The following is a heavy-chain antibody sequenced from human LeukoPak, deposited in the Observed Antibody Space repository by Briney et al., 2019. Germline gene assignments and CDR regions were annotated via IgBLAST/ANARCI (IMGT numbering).Heavy chain of an antibody. Sequence: SETLSLTCTVSGGPISSYYWSWIRQPPGKGLEWIGYIYYSGSTNYNPSLKSRVTISVDTSKNQFSLKLSSVTAVDTAVYYCARGIVVVTAANFDYWGQGTLVTVSS. J-gene: IGHJ4*02. CDR2: IYYSGST. CDR3: ARGIVVVTAANFDY. CDR1: GGPISSYY. D-gene: IGHD2-21*02. V-gene: IGHV4-59*01.